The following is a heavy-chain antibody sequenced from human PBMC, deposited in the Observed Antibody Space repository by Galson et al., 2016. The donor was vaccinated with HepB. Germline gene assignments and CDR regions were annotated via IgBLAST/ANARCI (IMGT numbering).Heavy chain of an antibody. CDR3: ARDWQWAIDC. CDR1: GFTFSSYT. CDR2: IRTESESSSM. V-gene: IGHV3-48*01. Sequence: SLRLSCAASGFTFSSYTMNWVRQAPGKGLEWVSNIRTESESSSMYYADSVKGRFTISRDNAKNSLYLQMNSLRAEDTAVYYCARDWQWAIDCWGQGTLVTVSS. J-gene: IGHJ4*02. D-gene: IGHD2-8*01.